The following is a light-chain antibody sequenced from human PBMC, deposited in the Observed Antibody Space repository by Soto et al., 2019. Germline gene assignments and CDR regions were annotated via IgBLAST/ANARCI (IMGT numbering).Light chain of an antibody. CDR3: QSYDSSLSVLYV. CDR1: SSNIGAGYE. V-gene: IGLV1-40*01. Sequence: QSVLTQPPSVSGAPGQRVTISCTGSSSNIGAGYEVHWFQQLPGTAPKLLIYGNTIRPSGVPDRFSGSKSDTSASLAITGLQPEDEADYYCQSYDSSLSVLYVFGTGTKVTVL. J-gene: IGLJ1*01. CDR2: GNT.